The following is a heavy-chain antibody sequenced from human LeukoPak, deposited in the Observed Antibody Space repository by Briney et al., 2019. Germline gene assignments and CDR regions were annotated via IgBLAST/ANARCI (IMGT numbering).Heavy chain of an antibody. Sequence: GGSLRLSCTASGFIFRSYWMSWVRQAPGKGLEWVANIHQEGSEKYYVDSVKGRFTISRDNAKNSLYLQMNSLRAEDTAVYYCARVGRVNRPGSSWYFGYYYYMDVWGKGTTVTISS. V-gene: IGHV3-7*01. CDR3: ARVGRVNRPGSSWYFGYYYYMDV. CDR1: GFIFRSYW. D-gene: IGHD6-13*01. CDR2: IHQEGSEK. J-gene: IGHJ6*03.